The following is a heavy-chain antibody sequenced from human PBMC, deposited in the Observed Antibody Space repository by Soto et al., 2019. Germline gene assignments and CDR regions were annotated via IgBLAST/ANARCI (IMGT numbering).Heavy chain of an antibody. V-gene: IGHV1-2*02. J-gene: IGHJ5*02. CDR3: ARAWGYSYGFDP. Sequence: ASVKVSCKTSGYTFTGYYMHWVRQAPGQGLEWMGWISANNGNTNYAQKLQGRVTMTTDTSISTAYMELRSLRSDDTAVYYCARAWGYSYGFDPWGQGTLVTVS. CDR1: GYTFTGYY. CDR2: ISANNGNT. D-gene: IGHD5-18*01.